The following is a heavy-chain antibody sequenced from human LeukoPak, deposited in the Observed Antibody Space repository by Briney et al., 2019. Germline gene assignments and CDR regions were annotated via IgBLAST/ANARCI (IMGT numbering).Heavy chain of an antibody. CDR1: GFTFSSYG. CDR2: ISGSGGST. CDR3: AKVMGYSYGLPYFDY. V-gene: IGHV3-23*01. J-gene: IGHJ4*02. D-gene: IGHD5-18*01. Sequence: RTGGSLRLSCAASGFTFSSYGMSWVRQAPGKGLEWDSAISGSGGSTYYADSVKGRLTISRDNSKNTLYLQMNSLRAEDTAVYYCAKVMGYSYGLPYFDYWGQGTLVTVSS.